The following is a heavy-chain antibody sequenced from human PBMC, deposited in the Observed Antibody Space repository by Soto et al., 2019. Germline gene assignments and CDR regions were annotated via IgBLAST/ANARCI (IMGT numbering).Heavy chain of an antibody. J-gene: IGHJ1*01. D-gene: IGHD6-19*01. Sequence: DSLQVSCTSSGGTFSSYAISWVRQAPGQGLEWMGIINPSGGSTSYAQKFQGRVTMTRDTSTSTVYMELSSLRSEDTAGYYCARDSGQWVGDVQH. V-gene: IGHV1-46*01. CDR3: ARDSGQWVGDVQH. CDR2: INPSGGST. CDR1: GGTFSSYA.